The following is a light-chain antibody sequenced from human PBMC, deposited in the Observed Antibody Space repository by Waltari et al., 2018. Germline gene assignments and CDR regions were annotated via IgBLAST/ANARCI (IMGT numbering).Light chain of an antibody. CDR1: SSNVGNNY. CDR2: RDN. J-gene: IGLJ2*01. Sequence: QSVLTQPPSASGTPGQRVTISCSGSSSNVGNNYVYWYQHLPGTAPKLLIYRDNQRPAGVPGRFSGSKSGSAASLAISGRRSEDEADDYCSAWDDSLSGVVFGGGTKLTVL. CDR3: SAWDDSLSGVV. V-gene: IGLV1-47*01.